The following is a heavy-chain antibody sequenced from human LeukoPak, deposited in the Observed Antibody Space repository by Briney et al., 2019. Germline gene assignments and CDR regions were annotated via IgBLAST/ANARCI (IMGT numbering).Heavy chain of an antibody. Sequence: GGSLRLSCAASGFTFSSYGMHWVRQATGKGLEWVAFIRYDGSNKYYADSVKGRFTISRDNSKNTLYLQMNSLRAEDTAVYYCAKGPSYDFWSGYADAFDIWGQGTMVTVSS. V-gene: IGHV3-30*02. J-gene: IGHJ3*02. CDR1: GFTFSSYG. D-gene: IGHD3-3*01. CDR3: AKGPSYDFWSGYADAFDI. CDR2: IRYDGSNK.